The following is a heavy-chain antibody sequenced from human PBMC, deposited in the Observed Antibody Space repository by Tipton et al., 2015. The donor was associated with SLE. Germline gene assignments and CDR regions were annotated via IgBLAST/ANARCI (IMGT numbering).Heavy chain of an antibody. J-gene: IGHJ3*02. CDR2: IYYSGST. CDR3: ARTLYSSGWYHDAFDI. Sequence: TLSLTCTVSGGTISSDPYYWGWIRQPPGKGLEWIGSIYYSGSTYYNPSLKSRVTISVDTSKNQFSLKLSSVTAADTAVYYCARTLYSSGWYHDAFDIWGQGTMVTVSS. CDR1: GGTISSDPYY. V-gene: IGHV4-39*01. D-gene: IGHD6-19*01.